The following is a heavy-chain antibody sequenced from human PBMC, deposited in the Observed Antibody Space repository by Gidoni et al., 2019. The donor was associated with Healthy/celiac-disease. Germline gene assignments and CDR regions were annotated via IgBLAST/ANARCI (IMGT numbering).Heavy chain of an antibody. CDR1: GYTFTSYD. Sequence: QVQLVQSGAEVKKPGASVKVSCKASGYTFTSYDINWVRQATGQGLEWMGWMNPNSGNTGYAQKFQGRVTMTRNTSISTAYMELSSLRSEDTAVYYCASGLVGVVVVAATRYPDAFDIWGQGTMVTVSS. CDR3: ASGLVGVVVVAATRYPDAFDI. CDR2: MNPNSGNT. J-gene: IGHJ3*02. V-gene: IGHV1-8*01. D-gene: IGHD2-15*01.